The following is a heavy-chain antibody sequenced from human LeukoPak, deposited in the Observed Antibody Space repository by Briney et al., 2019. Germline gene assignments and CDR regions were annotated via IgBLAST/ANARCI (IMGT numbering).Heavy chain of an antibody. CDR1: GLAFSAYK. V-gene: IGHV3-74*01. D-gene: IGHD2-15*01. J-gene: IGHJ4*02. CDR2: ISTDGYTT. Sequence: GGSLRLSCAASGLAFSAYKMHWVRQAPRKGLVWVSRISTDGYTTDYADFVQGRFTASRDNTKNTWSLEMNSLRAEDTAVYYRVVGGSPGYWGQGTLVTVSS. CDR3: VVGGSPGY.